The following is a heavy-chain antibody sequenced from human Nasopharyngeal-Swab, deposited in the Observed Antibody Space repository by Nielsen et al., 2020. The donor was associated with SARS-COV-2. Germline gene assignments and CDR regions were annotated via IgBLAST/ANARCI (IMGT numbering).Heavy chain of an antibody. D-gene: IGHD3-9*01. J-gene: IGHJ4*02. CDR2: ISYDGSNK. V-gene: IGHV3-30*18. CDR3: AKDRYFAHYYFDY. CDR1: GFIFSGYG. Sequence: GGSLRLSCAASGFIFSGYGVHWVRQAPGKGLEWVALISYDGSNKFYADSVKGRFTISRDNSKNTLYLQMNSLRAEDTAVYYCAKDRYFAHYYFDYWGQGTLVTVSS.